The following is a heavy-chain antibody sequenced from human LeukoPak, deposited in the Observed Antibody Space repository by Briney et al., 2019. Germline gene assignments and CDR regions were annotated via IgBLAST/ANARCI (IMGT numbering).Heavy chain of an antibody. CDR3: ARDRYGDYYY. CDR2: IKQDGSEK. J-gene: IGHJ4*02. V-gene: IGHV3-7*01. CDR1: GFTFSSHW. Sequence: AGGSLRLSCAASGFTFSSHWMSWVRQAPGKGLEWVANIKQDGSEKYYGDSVKGRFTISRDNAKNSLYLQMNSLRAEDTAVYYCARDRYGDYYYWGQGTLVTVSS. D-gene: IGHD4-17*01.